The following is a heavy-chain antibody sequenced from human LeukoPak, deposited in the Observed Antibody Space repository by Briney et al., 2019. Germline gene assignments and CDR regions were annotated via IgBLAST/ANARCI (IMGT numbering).Heavy chain of an antibody. Sequence: SDTLSLICAVYGGSFSGYYWSWIRQPPGKGLEWIGDINHSGSTNYNPSLKSRVTISVDTSKNQFSLQLSSVTAADTAVYYCARGRITMIVVVTYFDYWGQGTLVTVSS. CDR1: GGSFSGYY. CDR2: INHSGST. D-gene: IGHD3-22*01. V-gene: IGHV4-34*01. J-gene: IGHJ4*02. CDR3: ARGRITMIVVVTYFDY.